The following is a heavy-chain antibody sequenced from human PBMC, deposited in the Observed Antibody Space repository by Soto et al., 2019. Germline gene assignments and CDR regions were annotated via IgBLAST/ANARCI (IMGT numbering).Heavy chain of an antibody. J-gene: IGHJ4*02. D-gene: IGHD6-13*01. V-gene: IGHV3-23*01. Sequence: GGSLRLSCAASGFTFSSYAMSWVRQAPGKGLEWVSAISGSGGSTYYADSVKGRFTISRDNSKNTLYLQMNSLRAEDTAVYYCAKDLAPSYSSSCFDYWGQGTLVTVSS. CDR2: ISGSGGST. CDR3: AKDLAPSYSSSCFDY. CDR1: GFTFSSYA.